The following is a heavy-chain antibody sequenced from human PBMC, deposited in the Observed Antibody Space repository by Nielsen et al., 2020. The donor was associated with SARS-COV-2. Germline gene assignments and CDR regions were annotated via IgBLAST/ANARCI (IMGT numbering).Heavy chain of an antibody. D-gene: IGHD3-3*01. Sequence: GKSLKISCAASGFTFSSYWMSWVRQAPGKGLEWVANIKQDGSEKYYVDSVKGRFTISRDNAKNSLYLQMNSLRAEDTAVYYCARDSNYDFWSGYPYFDYWGQGTLVTVSS. CDR3: ARDSNYDFWSGYPYFDY. CDR2: IKQDGSEK. J-gene: IGHJ4*02. CDR1: GFTFSSYW. V-gene: IGHV3-7*03.